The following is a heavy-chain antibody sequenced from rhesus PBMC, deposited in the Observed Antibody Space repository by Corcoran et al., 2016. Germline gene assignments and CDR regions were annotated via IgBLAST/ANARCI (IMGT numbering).Heavy chain of an antibody. D-gene: IGHD6S26*01. V-gene: IGHV4-160*01. CDR1: GGSISSNY. CDR3: ASSRSGWSWSFDY. Sequence: QVQLQESGPGLVKPSETMSLTCAVSGGSISSNYWCWIRQPPGKGMEWIGLILGSGGSTDYNPSLKSRVTISPDTSKNQFSLKLSSVTAADTAVYYCASSRSGWSWSFDYWGQGVLVTVSS. J-gene: IGHJ4*01. CDR2: ILGSGGST.